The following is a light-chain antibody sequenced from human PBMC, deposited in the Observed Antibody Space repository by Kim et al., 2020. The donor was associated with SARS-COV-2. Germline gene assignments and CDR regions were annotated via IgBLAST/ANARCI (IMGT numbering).Light chain of an antibody. CDR1: QGISND. J-gene: IGKJ1*01. CDR2: AAS. Sequence: DIQMTQSPSSLSASVGDRVTITCRASQGISNDLAWYQQEPGKVPKLLIYAASALRSGVPFRFSGSGSGTHFTLTITSLQPEDVATYYCQKYNGAPWAFGQGTKVDIK. CDR3: QKYNGAPWA. V-gene: IGKV1-27*01.